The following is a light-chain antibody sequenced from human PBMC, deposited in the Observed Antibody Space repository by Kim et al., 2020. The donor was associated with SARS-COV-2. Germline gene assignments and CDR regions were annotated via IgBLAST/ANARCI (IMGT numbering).Light chain of an antibody. Sequence: SPGERATLSCRASQSVSSNYLAWYQQKPGQAPRLLIHGASSRATGIPDRFSGSGSGTDFTLTISRLEPEDFAVYYCQQYGTSPPYTFGQGTKLEIK. CDR1: QSVSSNY. J-gene: IGKJ2*01. V-gene: IGKV3-20*01. CDR2: GAS. CDR3: QQYGTSPPYT.